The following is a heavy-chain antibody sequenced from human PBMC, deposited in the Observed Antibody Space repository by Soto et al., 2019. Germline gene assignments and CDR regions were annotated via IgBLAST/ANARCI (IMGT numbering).Heavy chain of an antibody. CDR2: IYYSGTT. Sequence: SETLSLTCSVSGDSISSYYWSWIRQPPGKGLEWIGEIYYSGTTNYNPSLKTRVTISVDKSKNQFSLKLSSVTAADTAVYYCANLPATSAFDYWGQGTLVTVSS. J-gene: IGHJ4*02. D-gene: IGHD2-2*01. CDR1: GDSISSYY. V-gene: IGHV4-59*12. CDR3: ANLPATSAFDY.